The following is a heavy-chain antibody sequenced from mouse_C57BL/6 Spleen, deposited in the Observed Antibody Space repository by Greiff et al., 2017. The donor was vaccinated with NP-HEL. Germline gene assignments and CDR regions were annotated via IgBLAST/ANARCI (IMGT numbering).Heavy chain of an antibody. Sequence: QVQLQQSGPELVKPGASVKISCKASGYAFSSSWMNWVKQRPGKGLEWIGRIYPGDGDTNYNGKFKGKATLTADKSSSTAYMQLSSLTSEDSAVYFCARGRVVADYAMDYWGQGTSVTVSS. D-gene: IGHD1-1*01. CDR2: IYPGDGDT. CDR1: GYAFSSSW. J-gene: IGHJ4*01. V-gene: IGHV1-82*01. CDR3: ARGRVVADYAMDY.